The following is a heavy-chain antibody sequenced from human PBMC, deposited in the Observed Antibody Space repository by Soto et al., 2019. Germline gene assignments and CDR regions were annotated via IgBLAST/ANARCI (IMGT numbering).Heavy chain of an antibody. V-gene: IGHV1-69*04. CDR2: IIPILGIA. D-gene: IGHD2-15*01. J-gene: IGHJ5*02. CDR1: GGTFSSYT. CDR3: ARELYCSGGSCYGWFDP. Sequence: SVKVSCKASGGTFSSYTISWVRQAPGQGLEWMGRIIPILGIANYAQKFQGRVTITADKSTSTAYMELSSLRSEDTAVYYCARELYCSGGSCYGWFDPWGQGTLVTVSS.